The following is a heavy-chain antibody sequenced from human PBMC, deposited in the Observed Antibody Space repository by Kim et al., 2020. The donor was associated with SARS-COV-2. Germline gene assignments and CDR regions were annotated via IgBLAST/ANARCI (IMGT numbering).Heavy chain of an antibody. Sequence: GGSLRLSCAASGLTFSNCDMNWVRQAAGKGLEWVSYISRSSSHVYYADSVKGRFTISRDNAKNSLYLQMDSLGAEDTAVYYCARDDGEAARWSGMDVWGQGTTVSVSS. CDR3: ARDDGEAARWSGMDV. D-gene: IGHD6-6*01. J-gene: IGHJ6*02. CDR1: GLTFSNCD. V-gene: IGHV3-21*01. CDR2: ISRSSSHV.